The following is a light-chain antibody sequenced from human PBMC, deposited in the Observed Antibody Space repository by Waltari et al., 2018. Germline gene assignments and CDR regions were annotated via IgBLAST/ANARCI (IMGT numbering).Light chain of an antibody. CDR3: QQYSTVPVT. CDR2: WAS. CDR1: QRILSASNNKNY. Sequence: DIVMTQSPESLAVSLGERATINCESTQRILSASNNKNYIAWYQQKPGQPPKLLIHWASTRQSGVPDRFSASGSGTDFTLTISSLQAEDVAVYYCQQYSTVPVTFGGGTKVEIK. V-gene: IGKV4-1*01. J-gene: IGKJ4*01.